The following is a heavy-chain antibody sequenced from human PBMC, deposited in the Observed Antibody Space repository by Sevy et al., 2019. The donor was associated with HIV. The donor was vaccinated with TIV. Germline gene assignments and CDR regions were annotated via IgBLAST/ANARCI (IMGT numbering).Heavy chain of an antibody. D-gene: IGHD6-13*01. CDR1: GFTFSSYA. CDR3: ARDSSSSSWTNFDY. CDR2: ISYDGSNK. V-gene: IGHV3-30-3*01. Sequence: GGSLRLSCAASGFTFSSYAMHWVRQAPGKGLEWVAVISYDGSNKYYADSVKGRFTISRDNSKNTLYLQMNSLRAEDTAVYYCARDSSSSSWTNFDYCGQGTLVTVSS. J-gene: IGHJ4*02.